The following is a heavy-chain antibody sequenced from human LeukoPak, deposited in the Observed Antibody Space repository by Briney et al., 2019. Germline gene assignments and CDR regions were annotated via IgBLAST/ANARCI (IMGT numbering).Heavy chain of an antibody. V-gene: IGHV3-30-3*01. CDR2: ISYDGSNK. CDR1: GFTFSSYA. D-gene: IGHD6-6*01. J-gene: IGHJ4*02. Sequence: GGSLRLSCAASGFTFSSYAMHWVRQAPGKGLEWVAVISYDGSNKYYADSVKGRFTISRDNSKNTLYLQMNSLRAEDTAVYYCARAGDSSSRYYFDYWGQGTLVTVSS. CDR3: ARAGDSSSRYYFDY.